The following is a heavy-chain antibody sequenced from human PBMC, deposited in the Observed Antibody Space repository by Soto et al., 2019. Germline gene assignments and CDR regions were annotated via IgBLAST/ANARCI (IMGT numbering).Heavy chain of an antibody. D-gene: IGHD6-6*01. J-gene: IGHJ4*02. Sequence: QVQLVQSGAEVKKPGSSVKVSCKASGGTFSSYTISWVRQAPGQGLEWMGRIIPILGIANYAQKYQGRVTITAYKATSTAYMELSSLRSEDTAVYYCATQIAARTSFDYWGQGTLVTVSS. CDR2: IIPILGIA. CDR1: GGTFSSYT. V-gene: IGHV1-69*02. CDR3: ATQIAARTSFDY.